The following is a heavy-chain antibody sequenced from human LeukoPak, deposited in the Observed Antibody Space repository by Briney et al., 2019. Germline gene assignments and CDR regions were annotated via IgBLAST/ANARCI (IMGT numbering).Heavy chain of an antibody. CDR3: ARVGEQWLVFFDY. Sequence: SQTLSLTCAISGDSVSINSAAWNWIRQSSSRGLEWLGSTYYRSKWYNDYAVSVKSRITINPDTSKNQFSLQLNSVTPEDTAVYYCARVGEQWLVFFDYWGQGTLVTVSS. D-gene: IGHD6-19*01. V-gene: IGHV6-1*01. J-gene: IGHJ4*02. CDR2: TYYRSKWYN. CDR1: GDSVSINSAA.